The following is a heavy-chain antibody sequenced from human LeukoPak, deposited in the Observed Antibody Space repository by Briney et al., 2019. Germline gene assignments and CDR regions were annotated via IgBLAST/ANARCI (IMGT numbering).Heavy chain of an antibody. CDR3: RRGGGWGDYVFLDH. CDR2: TNSDGSST. J-gene: IGHJ4*02. Sequence: PGGSLRLSCAASGFTLISYWMHWVRQAPGKGLVWVSRTNSDGSSTRYADSVKGRFTISRDNAKNTLYLQMNSLRAEDTAVYYCRRGGGWGDYVFLDHWPQGTLVTVSS. V-gene: IGHV3-74*01. D-gene: IGHD4-17*01. CDR1: GFTLISYW.